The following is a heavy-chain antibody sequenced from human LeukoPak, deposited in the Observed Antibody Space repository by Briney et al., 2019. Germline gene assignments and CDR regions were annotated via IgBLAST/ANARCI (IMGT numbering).Heavy chain of an antibody. CDR1: GFTFSSYW. D-gene: IGHD6-19*01. CDR3: ARGSVGSPYNSGLPYFFDY. V-gene: IGHV3-7*03. CDR2: IKQDGSEK. Sequence: TGGSLRLSCAASGFTFSSYWMSWVRQAPGKGLEWVANIKQDGSEKYYVDSVKGRFTISRDNAKNSLYLQMNSLRAEDTAVYYCARGSVGSPYNSGLPYFFDYWGQGTLVTVSS. J-gene: IGHJ4*02.